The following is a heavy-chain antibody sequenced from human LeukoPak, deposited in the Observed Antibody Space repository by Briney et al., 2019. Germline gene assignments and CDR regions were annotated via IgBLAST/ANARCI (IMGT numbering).Heavy chain of an antibody. CDR1: GGTFSSYA. CDR3: ARAGHYYDSSGTDAFDI. CDR2: IIPIFGIA. D-gene: IGHD3-22*01. J-gene: IGHJ3*02. Sequence: GSSLKVSCKASGGTFSSYAISWVRQARGQGLEWMGRIIPIFGIANYAQKFQRRVTITADKSTSTAYMELSSLRSEDTAVYSCARAGHYYDSSGTDAFDIWGQGTMVTVSS. V-gene: IGHV1-69*04.